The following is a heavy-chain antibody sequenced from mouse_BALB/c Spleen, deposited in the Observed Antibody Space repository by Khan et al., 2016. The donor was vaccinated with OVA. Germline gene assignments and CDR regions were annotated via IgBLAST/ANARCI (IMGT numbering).Heavy chain of an antibody. CDR3: ARHQFPLSMDS. J-gene: IGHJ4*01. V-gene: IGHV2-6-2*01. Sequence: VELVESGPDLVAPSQSLSITCTVSGFSLTSYAIHWVRQPPGKGLEWLVVIWSDGRTTYNSALKSRLSISKDNSKSQVFLKINSLQTDDTAMYYCARHQFPLSMDSWGQGTPVTVSS. CDR2: IWSDGRT. CDR1: GFSLTSYA.